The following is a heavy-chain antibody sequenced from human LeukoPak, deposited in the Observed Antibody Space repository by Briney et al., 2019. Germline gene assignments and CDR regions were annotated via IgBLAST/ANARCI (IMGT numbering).Heavy chain of an antibody. CDR3: ARYQGYYGSGSRHKGAFDI. CDR2: LNPTGGST. D-gene: IGHD3-10*01. Sequence: ASVQVSCKASGYTFTSYYMHWVRQAPGQGLEWMGILNPTGGSTSYAQKFQGRVTMTRDTSTRTVYMELSSLSSEDTAVYSCARYQGYYGSGSRHKGAFDIWGQGTMVAVSS. CDR1: GYTFTSYY. V-gene: IGHV1-46*01. J-gene: IGHJ3*02.